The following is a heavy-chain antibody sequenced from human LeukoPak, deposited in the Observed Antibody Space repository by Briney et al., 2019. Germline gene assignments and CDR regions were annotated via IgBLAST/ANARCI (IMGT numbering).Heavy chain of an antibody. CDR2: IYYSGST. CDR3: ARSSGYYFEYFHH. Sequence: SETLSLTCTVSGGSISSSSYYWGWIRQPPGKGLEWIGSIYYSGSTNYNPSLKSRVTISVDTSKNQFSLKLSSVTAADTAVYYCARSSGYYFEYFHHWGQGTLVTVSS. CDR1: GGSISSSSYY. V-gene: IGHV4-39*07. J-gene: IGHJ1*01. D-gene: IGHD3-22*01.